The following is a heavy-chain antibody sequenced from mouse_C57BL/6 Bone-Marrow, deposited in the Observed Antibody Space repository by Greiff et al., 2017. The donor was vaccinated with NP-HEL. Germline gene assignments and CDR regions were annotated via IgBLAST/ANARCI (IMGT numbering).Heavy chain of an antibody. CDR1: GYAFSSYW. V-gene: IGHV1-80*01. J-gene: IGHJ4*01. CDR3: ERERAAQATRYAMDY. D-gene: IGHD3-2*02. Sequence: VKLMESGAELVKPGASVKISCKASGYAFSSYWMNWVKQRPGKGLEWIGQIYPGDGDTNYNGKFKGKATLTADKSSSTAYMQLSSLTSEDYAVYFYERERAAQATRYAMDYWGQGTSVTVSS. CDR2: IYPGDGDT.